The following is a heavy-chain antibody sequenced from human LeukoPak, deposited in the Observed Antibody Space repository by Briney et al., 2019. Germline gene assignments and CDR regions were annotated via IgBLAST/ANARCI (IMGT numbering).Heavy chain of an antibody. J-gene: IGHJ3*02. CDR2: IYYSGST. CDR1: GDSISSYY. D-gene: IGHD7-27*01. Sequence: SETLSLTCTVSGDSISSYYWSWIRQSPGKGLEWIGYIYYSGSTNYNPSLKSRVTISVDTSKNQFSLKLSSVTAADTAVYYCARSGSWGAFDIWRQGTMVTVSS. V-gene: IGHV4-59*01. CDR3: ARSGSWGAFDI.